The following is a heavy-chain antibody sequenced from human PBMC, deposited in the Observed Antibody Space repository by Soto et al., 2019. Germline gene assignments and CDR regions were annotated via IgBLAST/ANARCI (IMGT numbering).Heavy chain of an antibody. CDR2: IWYDGSNK. D-gene: IGHD3-22*01. J-gene: IGHJ4*02. V-gene: IGHV3-33*01. CDR1: GFSFSSYG. CDR3: ARGRGTSSGYYNALDY. Sequence: QVQLVESGGGVVQPGRSLRLSCAASGFSFSSYGMHWVRQAPGKGLEWVAVIWYDGSNKYYADSVKGRFTISRDNSKNTLYVQMNSLGAEDTAVYHCARGRGTSSGYYNALDYWGQGTLVTVSS.